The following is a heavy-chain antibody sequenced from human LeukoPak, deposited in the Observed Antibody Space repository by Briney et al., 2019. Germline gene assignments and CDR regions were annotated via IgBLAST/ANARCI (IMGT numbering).Heavy chain of an antibody. CDR2: IWYDGSNK. V-gene: IGHV3-33*01. J-gene: IGHJ4*02. CDR1: GFTFSSYG. CDR3: ARDVGGQVVPAAILDY. D-gene: IGHD2-2*01. Sequence: GGSLRLSCAASGFTFSSYGMHWVRQAPGKGLEGVAVIWYDGSNKYYADSVKGRFNISRDNSKNTLYLQMNSLRAEDTAVYYCARDVGGQVVPAAILDYWGQGTLVTVSS.